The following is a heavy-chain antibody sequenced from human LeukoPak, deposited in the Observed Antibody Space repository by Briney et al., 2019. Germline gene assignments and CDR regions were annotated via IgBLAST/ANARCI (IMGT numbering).Heavy chain of an antibody. CDR3: AKVLFGDYGSYFDS. CDR2: ILSDGSKE. Sequence: GGSLRLSCAASGFTFSSYGMHWVRQAPGRGLEWVAVILSDGSKEFYTDSVKGRFTISRDNSNNTLYLQMDSLRAEDTAFYYCAKVLFGDYGSYFDSWGPGTLVTVSS. J-gene: IGHJ4*02. D-gene: IGHD4-17*01. V-gene: IGHV3-30*02. CDR1: GFTFSSYG.